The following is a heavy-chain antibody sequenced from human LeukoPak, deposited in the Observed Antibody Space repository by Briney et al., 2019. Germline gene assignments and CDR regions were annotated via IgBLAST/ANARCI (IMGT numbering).Heavy chain of an antibody. CDR1: GFTFSSYA. Sequence: GGSLRLSCAASGFTFSSYAKHWVRQAPGKGLEWVAVISYDGSNKYYADSVKGRFTISRDNSKNTLYLQMNSLRAEDTAVYYCARDRAPYSYGPFQHWGQGTLVTVSS. CDR3: ARDRAPYSYGPFQH. V-gene: IGHV3-30-3*01. J-gene: IGHJ1*01. CDR2: ISYDGSNK. D-gene: IGHD5-18*01.